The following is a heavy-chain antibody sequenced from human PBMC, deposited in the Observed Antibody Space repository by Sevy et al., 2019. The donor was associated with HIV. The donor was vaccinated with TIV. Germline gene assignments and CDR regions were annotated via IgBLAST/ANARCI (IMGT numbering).Heavy chain of an antibody. CDR1: GFTFSSYA. CDR2: ISGSGGST. J-gene: IGHJ1*01. V-gene: IGHV3-23*01. Sequence: GGSLRLSCAASGFTFSSYAMSWVRQAPGKGLEWVSAISGSGGSTYYADSVKGRFTISRDNSKKTLYLQMNSLRAEDTAVYYCAKDGSPGRVGYCSGGSCVPGFRNEYFQHWGQGTLVTVSS. D-gene: IGHD2-15*01. CDR3: AKDGSPGRVGYCSGGSCVPGFRNEYFQH.